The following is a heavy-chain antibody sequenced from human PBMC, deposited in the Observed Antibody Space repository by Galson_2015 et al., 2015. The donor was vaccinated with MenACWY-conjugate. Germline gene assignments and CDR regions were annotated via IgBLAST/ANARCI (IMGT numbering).Heavy chain of an antibody. CDR1: GFAFSTYW. D-gene: IGHD5-18*01. CDR2: MKKDSSEI. Sequence: SLRLSCAASGFAFSTYWMTWVRQAPGKGLEWVANMKKDSSEIHYVESVKGRFTISRDNAKNSLYLQMNSLRAEDTAVYYCARENTYNYAYAVDSWGQGTLVTVSS. CDR3: ARENTYNYAYAVDS. V-gene: IGHV3-7*03. J-gene: IGHJ4*02.